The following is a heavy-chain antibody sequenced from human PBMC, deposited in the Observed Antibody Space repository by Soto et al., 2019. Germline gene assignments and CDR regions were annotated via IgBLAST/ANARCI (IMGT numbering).Heavy chain of an antibody. CDR3: AKNQERELPRVIDF. CDR2: MSGSSSTT. D-gene: IGHD1-7*01. J-gene: IGHJ4*02. Sequence: PVGSRRLSCATSGLTFSNYAMSWVRQAPGGGLGWGSSMSGSSSTTYYADSVRGRFTISRDRSKNTLYLQLSSLRAEDTALYYCAKNQERELPRVIDFWGQGTLVTVSS. V-gene: IGHV3-23*01. CDR1: GLTFSNYA.